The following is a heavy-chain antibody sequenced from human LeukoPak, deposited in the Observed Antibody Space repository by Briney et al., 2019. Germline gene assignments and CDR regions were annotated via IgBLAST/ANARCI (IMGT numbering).Heavy chain of an antibody. CDR1: GGSFSGYY. CDR2: INHCGST. J-gene: IGHJ4*02. Sequence: SETLSLTCAVYGGSFSGYYWSWIRQPPGKGLEWIGEINHCGSTNYNPSLKSRVTISVDTSKNQFSLKLSSVTAADTAVYYCARGDFGYDSSGYYIPYFDYWGQGTLVTVSS. D-gene: IGHD3-22*01. CDR3: ARGDFGYDSSGYYIPYFDY. V-gene: IGHV4-34*01.